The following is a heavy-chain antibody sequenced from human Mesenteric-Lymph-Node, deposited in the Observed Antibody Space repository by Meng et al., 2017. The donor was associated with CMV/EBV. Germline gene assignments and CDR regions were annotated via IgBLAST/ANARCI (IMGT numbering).Heavy chain of an antibody. D-gene: IGHD3-3*01. V-gene: IGHV3-23*01. Sequence: GESLKISCTASGFTFSSYAMTWVRQAPGKGLEWVSAITGGGSSTYYADSAKGRFTISRDNSKNTLYLQMNSLRAEDTAVYYCARDLVLNYDFWSGYPSGGMDVWGQGTTVTVSS. CDR1: GFTFSSYA. J-gene: IGHJ6*02. CDR2: ITGGGSST. CDR3: ARDLVLNYDFWSGYPSGGMDV.